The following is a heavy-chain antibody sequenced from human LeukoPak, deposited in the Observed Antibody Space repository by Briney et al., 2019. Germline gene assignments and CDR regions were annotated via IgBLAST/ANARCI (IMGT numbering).Heavy chain of an antibody. J-gene: IGHJ4*02. D-gene: IGHD4-17*01. V-gene: IGHV4-59*08. CDR1: GGSISSYY. CDR3: ARHIYGDYVDY. CDR2: IYYSGST. Sequence: SETLSPTCTVSGGSISSYYWSWIRQPPGKGLEWIGYIYYSGSTNYNPSLKSRVTISVDTSKNQFSLKLSSVTAADTAVYYCARHIYGDYVDYWGQGTLVTVSS.